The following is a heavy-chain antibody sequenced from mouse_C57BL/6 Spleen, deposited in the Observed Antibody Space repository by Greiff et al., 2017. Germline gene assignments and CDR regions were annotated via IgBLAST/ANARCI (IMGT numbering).Heavy chain of an antibody. CDR1: GFTFSDYY. J-gene: IGHJ4*01. CDR2: INYDGSST. D-gene: IGHD3-1*01. V-gene: IGHV5-16*01. CDR3: ARDRGDY. Sequence: EVKLVESEGGLVQPGSSMKLSCTASGFTFSDYYMAWVRQVPVQGLEWVANINYDGSSTYYLDSLKSRFIISRDNAKNILYLQMSGLKSEDTATDYCARDRGDYWGQGTSVTVSS.